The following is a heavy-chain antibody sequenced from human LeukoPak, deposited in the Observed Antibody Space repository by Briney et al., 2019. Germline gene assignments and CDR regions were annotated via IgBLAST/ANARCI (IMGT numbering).Heavy chain of an antibody. D-gene: IGHD3-10*01. CDR1: GGSVSSGTYY. Sequence: SETLSLACTVSGGSVSSGTYYWSWIRQPPGKGLEWTGYIYYTGSTNYNPSLKSRLTISVYTSKNQFSLKLSSVTAADTAVYYCARRGGSGRSFDYWGQGTLVTVSS. J-gene: IGHJ4*02. V-gene: IGHV4-61*01. CDR2: IYYTGST. CDR3: ARRGGSGRSFDY.